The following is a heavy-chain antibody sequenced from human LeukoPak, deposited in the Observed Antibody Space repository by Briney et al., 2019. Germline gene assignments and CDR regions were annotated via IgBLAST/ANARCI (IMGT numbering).Heavy chain of an antibody. CDR1: GYTFASYG. J-gene: IGHJ4*02. Sequence: GASVTVSCKASGYTFASYGISWVRLAPGQGLEWMGWISAYSGNTNYAQKFQGRVTMTTDTSTSTAYMELRSLRSDDTAVYHCARDKIWQWEVHLQDYWGQGTLVTVSS. D-gene: IGHD6-19*01. V-gene: IGHV1-18*01. CDR3: ARDKIWQWEVHLQDY. CDR2: ISAYSGNT.